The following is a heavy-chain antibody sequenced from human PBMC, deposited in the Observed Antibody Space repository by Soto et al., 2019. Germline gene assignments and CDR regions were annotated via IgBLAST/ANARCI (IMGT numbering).Heavy chain of an antibody. CDR2: INPSDSYT. V-gene: IGHV5-10-1*01. CDR1: GYSFTSYW. J-gene: IGHJ4*02. D-gene: IGHD2-2*02. Sequence: GESLKISCQGFGYSFTSYWIGWVRQRPGKGLEWMGRINPSDSYTTYSPSFQGHVTISTDKSFSTAYLQWSGLKASDTAMYYCARLGYCTGTSCYTFDSWGQGTLVTVSS. CDR3: ARLGYCTGTSCYTFDS.